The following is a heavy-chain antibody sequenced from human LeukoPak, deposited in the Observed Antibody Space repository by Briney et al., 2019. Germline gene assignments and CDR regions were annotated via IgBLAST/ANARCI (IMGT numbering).Heavy chain of an antibody. CDR3: ARVVVVPASYCYYGMDV. V-gene: IGHV5-51*01. J-gene: IGHJ6*02. CDR1: GYSFTSYW. CDR2: IYPGDSDT. D-gene: IGHD2-2*01. Sequence: GESLKISCKGSGYSFTSYWIGWVRLMPGKGLEWMGIIYPGDSDTRYSPSFQGQVTISADKSISTAYLQWSSLKASDTAMYYCARVVVVPASYCYYGMDVWGQGTTVTVSS.